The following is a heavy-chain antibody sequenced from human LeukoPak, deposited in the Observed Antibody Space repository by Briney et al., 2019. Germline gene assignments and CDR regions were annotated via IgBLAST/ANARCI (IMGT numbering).Heavy chain of an antibody. Sequence: GASVNVSFKSSGGTFTSYAISWVRQAPGQGLEWMGGIIPIFGTANYAQKFQGRVTITADESTSTAYMELSSLRSEDTAVYYCARGYSYGYFDYWGQGTLVTVSS. V-gene: IGHV1-69*13. J-gene: IGHJ4*02. CDR3: ARGYSYGYFDY. D-gene: IGHD5-18*01. CDR1: GGTFTSYA. CDR2: IIPIFGTA.